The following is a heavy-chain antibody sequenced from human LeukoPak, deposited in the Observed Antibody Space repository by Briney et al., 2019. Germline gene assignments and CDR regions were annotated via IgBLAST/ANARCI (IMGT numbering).Heavy chain of an antibody. CDR3: AKDRRQWPTDFDY. J-gene: IGHJ4*02. Sequence: GGSLTLSCAASGFTFSTYAMIWVRQAPGKGLEWVSGISGSAGSTYYADSVKGRFTISRDNSKNTLYLQMYSLRAEDTAVYYCAKDRRQWPTDFDYWGQGTLVTVSS. V-gene: IGHV3-23*01. CDR2: ISGSAGST. D-gene: IGHD6-19*01. CDR1: GFTFSTYA.